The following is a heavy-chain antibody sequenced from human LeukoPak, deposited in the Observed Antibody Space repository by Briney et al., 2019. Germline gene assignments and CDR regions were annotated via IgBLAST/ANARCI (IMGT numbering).Heavy chain of an antibody. J-gene: IGHJ4*02. D-gene: IGHD5-24*01. CDR1: GGSISSYY. CDR3: ARGGRDGYNNFDY. Sequence: PSETLSLTRTVSGGSISSYYWSWIRQPPGKGLEWIGYIYYSGSTNYNPSLKSRVTISVDTSKNQFSLKLSSVTAADTAVYYCARGGRDGYNNFDYWGQGTLVTVSS. CDR2: IYYSGST. V-gene: IGHV4-59*01.